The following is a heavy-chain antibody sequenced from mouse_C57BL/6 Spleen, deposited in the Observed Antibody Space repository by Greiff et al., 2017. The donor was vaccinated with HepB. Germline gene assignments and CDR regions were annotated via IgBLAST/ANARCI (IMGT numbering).Heavy chain of an antibody. CDR2: ISDGGSYT. J-gene: IGHJ1*03. D-gene: IGHD1-1*01. Sequence: EVQLVESGGGLVKPGGSLKLSCAASGFTFSSYAMSWVRQTPEKRLEWVATISDGGSYTYYPDNVKGRFTISRDNAKNNLYLQMSHLKSEDTAMYYCARETEVGWYFDVWGTGTTVTVSS. CDR1: GFTFSSYA. CDR3: ARETEVGWYFDV. V-gene: IGHV5-4*01.